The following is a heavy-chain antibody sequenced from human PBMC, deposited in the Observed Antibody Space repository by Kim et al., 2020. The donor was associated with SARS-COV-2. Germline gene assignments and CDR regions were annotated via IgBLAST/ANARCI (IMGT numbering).Heavy chain of an antibody. V-gene: IGHV4-61*02. CDR3: ARSAVTALVAGGPLYDNYAMDV. Sequence: SETLSLTCTVSGDSINSGNFYWSWIRQPAGKGLEWIGRISKTGRTTYNPSLESRVTMSVDMSKDQMSLRLTSVTAADTAVYFCARSAVTALVAGGPLYDNYAMDVWGQGTTVTVSS. CDR1: GDSINSGNFY. J-gene: IGHJ6*02. CDR2: ISKTGRT. D-gene: IGHD6-19*01.